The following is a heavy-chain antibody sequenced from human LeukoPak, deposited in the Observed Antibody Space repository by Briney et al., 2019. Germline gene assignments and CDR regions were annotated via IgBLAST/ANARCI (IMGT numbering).Heavy chain of an antibody. CDR1: GFSLSTSGVG. J-gene: IGHJ4*02. CDR3: AHRPYCGYDKKEPAYDY. Sequence: SGPTLVNPTQTLTLTCTFSGFSLSTSGVGVGWIRQPPGKALEWLALTYWDDDKRYSPSLKSRLTITKDTSKNQVVLTMTNMDPVDTATYYCAHRPYCGYDKKEPAYDYWGQGTLVTVSS. CDR2: TYWDDDK. D-gene: IGHD5-12*01. V-gene: IGHV2-5*02.